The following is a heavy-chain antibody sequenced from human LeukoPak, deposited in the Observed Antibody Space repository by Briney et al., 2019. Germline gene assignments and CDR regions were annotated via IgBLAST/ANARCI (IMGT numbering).Heavy chain of an antibody. CDR1: GGSISSTRYY. CDR2: IYYSGST. J-gene: IGHJ5*02. D-gene: IGHD3-16*01. Sequence: SETLSLTCTVSGGSISSTRYYWGWIRQPPGKGLEWIGSIYYSGSTYYNPSLKSRVTMSVDRSKNQFSLKLRSVTAADTAVYYCTRGPLWVKERLFDPWGQGTLVTVSS. V-gene: IGHV4-39*01. CDR3: TRGPLWVKERLFDP.